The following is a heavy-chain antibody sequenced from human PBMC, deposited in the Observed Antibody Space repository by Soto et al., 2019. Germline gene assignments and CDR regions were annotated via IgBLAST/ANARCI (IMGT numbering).Heavy chain of an antibody. Sequence: SETLSLTCAVSGYSISIYSWNWIRQTAGRGLEWIGRVSPSGHTQYRSSFETRVTISVDMSTNQFFLELRYVTAADTAVYYCARESGENWSYEAYWGQGTQVTVS. CDR2: VSPSGHT. D-gene: IGHD1-7*01. J-gene: IGHJ4*02. CDR3: ARESGENWSYEAY. V-gene: IGHV4-4*07. CDR1: GYSISIYS.